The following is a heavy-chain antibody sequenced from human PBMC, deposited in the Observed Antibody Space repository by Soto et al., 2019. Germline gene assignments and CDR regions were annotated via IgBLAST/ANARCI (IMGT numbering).Heavy chain of an antibody. D-gene: IGHD2-21*01. J-gene: IGHJ4*02. V-gene: IGHV2-5*02. CDR1: GFSLSSSGVG. CDR2: IYWDDDK. Sequence: QITLKASGPTLVKPTQTLTLTCSFSGFSLSSSGVGVGWIRQPPGKALEWLALIYWDDDKRYRPSLKSRLTITKDTSKNQVVLTMTTMDPVDTATYYCAHWQALWYFDYWGQGTLVTVSS. CDR3: AHWQALWYFDY.